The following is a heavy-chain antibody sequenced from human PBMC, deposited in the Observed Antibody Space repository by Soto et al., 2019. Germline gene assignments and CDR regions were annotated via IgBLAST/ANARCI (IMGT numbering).Heavy chain of an antibody. D-gene: IGHD3-16*02. CDR2: IYHSGST. CDR1: GYSISSGYY. V-gene: IGHV4-38-2*01. J-gene: IGHJ4*02. Sequence: SETLSLTCAVSGYSISSGYYWGWIRQPPGKGLEWIGSIYHSGSTYYNPSLKSRVTISVDTSKNQFSLKLSSVTAADTAVYYCALESDYFWGSYRPGARGQGPLVTVPS. CDR3: ALESDYFWGSYRPGA.